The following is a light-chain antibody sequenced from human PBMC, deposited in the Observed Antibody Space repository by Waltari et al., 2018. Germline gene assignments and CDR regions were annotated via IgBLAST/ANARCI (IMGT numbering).Light chain of an antibody. Sequence: IQMSQSPSSLSASVGDRDTITCRASQGISSYLNWYQQKPGKAPKLLIYYANSLASGVPSRFSGSGSGTEFTLTISSLQPEDFATYYCQQGNSNPWTFGQGTKVEIK. CDR3: QQGNSNPWT. J-gene: IGKJ1*01. CDR1: QGISSY. V-gene: IGKV1-13*02. CDR2: YAN.